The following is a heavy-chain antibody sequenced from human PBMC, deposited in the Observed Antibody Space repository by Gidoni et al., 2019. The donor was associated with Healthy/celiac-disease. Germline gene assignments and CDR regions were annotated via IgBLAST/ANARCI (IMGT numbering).Heavy chain of an antibody. V-gene: IGHV3-23*01. D-gene: IGHD6-19*01. Sequence: EVQLLESGGGLVQPGGSLRLSCAASGITFSSYAMSWVRQAPGKGLEWVSAISGSGGSTYYADSVKGRFTISRDNSKNTLYLQMNSLRAEDTAVYYCAKDWGIAVAGTGFGDYWGQGTLVTVSS. CDR3: AKDWGIAVAGTGFGDY. CDR2: ISGSGGST. CDR1: GITFSSYA. J-gene: IGHJ4*02.